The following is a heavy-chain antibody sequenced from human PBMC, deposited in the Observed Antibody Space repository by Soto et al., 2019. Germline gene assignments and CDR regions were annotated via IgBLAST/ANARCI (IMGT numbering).Heavy chain of an antibody. J-gene: IGHJ4*02. Sequence: GGSLRLSCAASGFIFSTYSMNWVRQAPGKGLEWVAVISYDGSNKYYADSVKGRFTISRDNSKNTLYLQMNSLRAEDTAVYYCARDLVVVAATLDYWGQGTLVTVSS. CDR3: ARDLVVVAATLDY. D-gene: IGHD2-15*01. CDR2: ISYDGSNK. V-gene: IGHV3-30*03. CDR1: GFIFSTYS.